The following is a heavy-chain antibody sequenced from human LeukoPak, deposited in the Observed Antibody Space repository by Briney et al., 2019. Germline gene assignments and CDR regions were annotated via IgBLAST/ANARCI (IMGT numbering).Heavy chain of an antibody. Sequence: SETLSLTCTVSGYSISSGYYWGWIRQPPGKGLEWIGSIYHSGSTYYNPSLKSRVTISVDTSKNQFSLKLSSVTAADTAVYYCARGDYADTRYWGQGTLVTVSS. D-gene: IGHD3-16*01. J-gene: IGHJ4*02. CDR2: IYHSGST. V-gene: IGHV4-38-2*02. CDR3: ARGDYADTRY. CDR1: GYSISSGYY.